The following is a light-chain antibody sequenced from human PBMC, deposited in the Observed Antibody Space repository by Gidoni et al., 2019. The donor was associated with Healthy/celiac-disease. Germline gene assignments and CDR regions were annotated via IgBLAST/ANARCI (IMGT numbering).Light chain of an antibody. CDR2: GSS. CDR1: QSVSSSY. CDR3: QQYGSSPFT. V-gene: IGKV3-20*01. Sequence: VLSRSPGILSLSPGESATLCCWASQSVSSSYLAWYQQKPGQAPRLLLYGSSSRATGIPDRFSGSGSGTVFPLTSSMLEPEVFAVYYCQQYGSSPFTFGPGTKVDIK. J-gene: IGKJ3*01.